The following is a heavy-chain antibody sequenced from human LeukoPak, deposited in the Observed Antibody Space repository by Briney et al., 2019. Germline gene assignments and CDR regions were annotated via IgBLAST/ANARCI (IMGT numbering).Heavy chain of an antibody. V-gene: IGHV4-61*02. J-gene: IGHJ6*03. CDR1: VRSFSSGRDY. D-gene: IGHD6-13*01. CDR3: AREHSSSRRAMDV. CDR2: TYTSGST. Sequence: SQTLSLTCTVSVRSFSSGRDYWRWIRQPAGKGLDWIGRTYTSGSTNYNPSLQSRVTISVDTSKNQFSLKLSSVTAADTAVYYCAREHSSSRRAMDVWVKGTTFTVSS.